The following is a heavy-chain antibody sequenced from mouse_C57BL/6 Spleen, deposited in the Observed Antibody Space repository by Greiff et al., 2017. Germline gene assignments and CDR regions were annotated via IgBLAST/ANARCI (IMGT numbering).Heavy chain of an antibody. CDR3: ARHSRDYGRYGSSYDAMDY. V-gene: IGHV5-15*01. Sequence: EVHLVESGGGLVQPGGSLKLSCAASGFTFSDYGMAWVRQAPRKGPEWVAFISNLAYSIYYADTVTGRFTISRENAKNTLYLEMSSLRSEDTAMYYCARHSRDYGRYGSSYDAMDYWGQGTSVTVSS. CDR1: GFTFSDYG. CDR2: ISNLAYSI. J-gene: IGHJ4*01. D-gene: IGHD1-1*01.